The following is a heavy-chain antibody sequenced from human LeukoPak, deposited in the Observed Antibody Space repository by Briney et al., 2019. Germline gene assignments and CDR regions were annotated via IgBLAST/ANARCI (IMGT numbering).Heavy chain of an antibody. Sequence: GGSLRLSSAASGFTFGNAWMSWVRQAPGKGLEWVGRIKSNVDGGTTYYAAPVKGRFTISRDDSKDTLYLQMNNLKIEDTAVYYCAKSRGTYYYDSSGRALDYWGQGTLVTVSS. J-gene: IGHJ4*02. D-gene: IGHD3-22*01. CDR3: AKSRGTYYYDSSGRALDY. CDR2: IKSNVDGGTT. CDR1: GFTFGNAW. V-gene: IGHV3-15*01.